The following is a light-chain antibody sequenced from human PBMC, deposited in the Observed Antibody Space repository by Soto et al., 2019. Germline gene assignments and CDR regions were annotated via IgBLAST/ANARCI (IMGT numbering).Light chain of an antibody. V-gene: IGLV2-14*01. CDR3: SSYTSSSTPYV. J-gene: IGLJ1*01. Sequence: QSVLTQPASVSGSPGQSITISCTGTSSDVGGYNYVSWYQQHPNKAPKLMVYEVSNRPSGVSNRFSGSKSGNTASLTISGLQAEDEADYYCSSYTSSSTPYVFXTGTKVTVL. CDR2: EVS. CDR1: SSDVGGYNY.